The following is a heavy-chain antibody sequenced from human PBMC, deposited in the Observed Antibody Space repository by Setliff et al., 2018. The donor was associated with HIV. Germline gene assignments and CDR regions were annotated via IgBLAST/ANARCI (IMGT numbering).Heavy chain of an antibody. CDR1: GYSLSTYA. CDR3: VRLTADRTNYYYYMDV. V-gene: IGHV1-18*01. D-gene: IGHD2-8*01. J-gene: IGHJ6*03. CDR2: IDSNNGNR. Sequence: ASVKVSCKSSGYSLSTYAISWVRQVPGQGLEWMGWIDSNNGNRNFAQKFRGRVTMTTDISTNTAYMEVRSLSFDDTAVYYCVRLTADRTNYYYYMDVWGKGTTVTVS.